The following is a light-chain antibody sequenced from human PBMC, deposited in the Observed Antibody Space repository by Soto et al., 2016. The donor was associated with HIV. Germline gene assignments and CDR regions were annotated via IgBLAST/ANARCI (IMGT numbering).Light chain of an antibody. CDR3: SSRDNNGDHWV. CDR1: SLKNFY. J-gene: IGLJ3*02. CDR2: GEN. V-gene: IGLV3-19*01. Sequence: SSELTQDPSVSVALGQTVRITCQGDSLKNFYGSWYQKKAGQAPRLVIYGENKRPSGIPDRFSGSSSGNTASLTITGAQAEDEADYYCSSRDNNGDHWVFGRRDQGDRP.